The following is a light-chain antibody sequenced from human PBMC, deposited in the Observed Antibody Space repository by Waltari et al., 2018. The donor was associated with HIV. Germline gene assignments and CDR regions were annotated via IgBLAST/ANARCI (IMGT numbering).Light chain of an antibody. Sequence: QSALTQSASVSESPGQSITISCTGTTSDVGLYKFVSWYQQYPGRAPKLLIYDVNNRPSGVSNRFSGSKSGDTASLTISGLQAEDEADYYCSSYTSINTRVFGTGTTVTVL. J-gene: IGLJ1*01. V-gene: IGLV2-14*03. CDR1: TSDVGLYKF. CDR3: SSYTSINTRV. CDR2: DVN.